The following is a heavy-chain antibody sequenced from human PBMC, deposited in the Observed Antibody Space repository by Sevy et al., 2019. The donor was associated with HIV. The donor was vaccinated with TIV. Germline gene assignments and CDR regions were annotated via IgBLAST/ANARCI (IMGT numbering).Heavy chain of an antibody. Sequence: GSLRLSCAASGFTFSVYCMTWVRQAPGKGLEWVATMKEDGSDKDYVDSVKGRFTISRDNAKNSLYLQMNSLRAEDTAVYYCVREGVGGYSYSLDQWGLGTLVTVSS. D-gene: IGHD5-18*01. CDR2: MKEDGSDK. CDR1: GFTFSVYC. J-gene: IGHJ4*02. CDR3: VREGVGGYSYSLDQ. V-gene: IGHV3-7*01.